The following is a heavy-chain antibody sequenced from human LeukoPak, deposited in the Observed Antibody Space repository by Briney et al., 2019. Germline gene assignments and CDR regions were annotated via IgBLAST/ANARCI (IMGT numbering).Heavy chain of an antibody. Sequence: GGSLRLSCAASGFTFSSYDMHWVRQATGKGLEWVSAIGTAGDTYYPGSVKGRFTISRENAKNSLYLQMHSLRAGDAAVYYCTRGPGDYWGQGTLVTVSS. CDR2: IGTAGDT. CDR3: TRGPGDY. CDR1: GFTFSSYD. J-gene: IGHJ4*02. V-gene: IGHV3-13*01.